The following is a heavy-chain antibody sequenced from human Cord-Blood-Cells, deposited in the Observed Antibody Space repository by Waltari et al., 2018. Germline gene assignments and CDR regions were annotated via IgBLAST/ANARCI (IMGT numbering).Heavy chain of an antibody. J-gene: IGHJ2*01. D-gene: IGHD1-7*01. CDR1: GYTFTGYY. CDR3: ARVPLKTGTIVRYFDL. Sequence: QVQLVQSGAEVKKPGASVKVSCKASGYTFTGYYMHWVRQAPGQGLEWMGWINPNSGGTNYAQKFQGRVTMTRDTSISTAYMELSRLRSDDTAVYYCARVPLKTGTIVRYFDLWGRGTLVTVSS. CDR2: INPNSGGT. V-gene: IGHV1-2*02.